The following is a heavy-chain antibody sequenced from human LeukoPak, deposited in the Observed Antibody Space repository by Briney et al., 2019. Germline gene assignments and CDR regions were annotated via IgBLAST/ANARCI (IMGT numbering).Heavy chain of an antibody. CDR2: ISGSGGST. V-gene: IGHV3-23*01. D-gene: IGHD2-2*02. J-gene: IGHJ1*01. CDR1: GFTFSSYA. Sequence: GGSLRLSCAASGFTFSSYARSWVRQAPGKGLEWVSAISGSGGSTYYADSVKGRFTISRDNSKNTLYLQMNSLRAEDTAVYYCAKDPVYCRSTSCYTEYFQHWGQGTLVTVSS. CDR3: AKDPVYCRSTSCYTEYFQH.